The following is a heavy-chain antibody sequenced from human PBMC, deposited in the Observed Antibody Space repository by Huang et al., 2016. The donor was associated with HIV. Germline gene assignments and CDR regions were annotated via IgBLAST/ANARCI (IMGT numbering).Heavy chain of an antibody. V-gene: IGHV3-30*03. Sequence: QGQLVESGGGVVQPGRSLRLSCAASGFSFTSYDMQWVRHVPGKGLDWVSFVSKDGNEKYYADSVKGRFTISRDNFKNTLYLQMNSLRTGDTAVYFCLPAGHVSHYYYMDVWGKGTTVIVSS. CDR1: GFSFTSYD. J-gene: IGHJ6*03. CDR2: VSKDGNEK. CDR3: LPAGHVSHYYYMDV.